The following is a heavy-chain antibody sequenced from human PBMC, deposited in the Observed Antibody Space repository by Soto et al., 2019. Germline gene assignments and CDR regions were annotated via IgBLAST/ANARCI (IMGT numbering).Heavy chain of an antibody. CDR3: ARVGVDFWSAYYGYYFDY. CDR1: GYTFTSYG. Sequence: GASVKVSCKASGYTFTSYGISWVRQAPVQGLEWMGWISTYNGDTNYAQKLQGRVTMTTDTSTSTAYMELRSLRSDDTAVYYCARVGVDFWSAYYGYYFDYWGQGTLVTVSS. J-gene: IGHJ4*02. CDR2: ISTYNGDT. D-gene: IGHD3-3*01. V-gene: IGHV1-18*01.